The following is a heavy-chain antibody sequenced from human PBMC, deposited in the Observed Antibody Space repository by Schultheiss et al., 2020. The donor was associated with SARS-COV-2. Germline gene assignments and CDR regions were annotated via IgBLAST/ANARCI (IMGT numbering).Heavy chain of an antibody. V-gene: IGHV4-39*01. CDR3: ARGGYSYGYLDY. J-gene: IGHJ4*02. Sequence: SETLSLTCTVSGGSISSSSYYWGWIRQPPGKGLEWIGSIYYSGSTYYNPSLKSRVTISVDTSKNQFSLQLSSVTAADTAVYFCARGGYSYGYLDYWGQGTLVTVSS. D-gene: IGHD5-18*01. CDR1: GGSISSSSYY. CDR2: IYYSGST.